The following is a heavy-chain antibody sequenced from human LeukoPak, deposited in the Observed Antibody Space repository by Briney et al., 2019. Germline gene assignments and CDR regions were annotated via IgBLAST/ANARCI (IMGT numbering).Heavy chain of an antibody. CDR3: ARQDGDYFDY. V-gene: IGHV5-51*01. CDR1: GYSFVSHW. J-gene: IGHJ4*02. CDR2: IYPGDSDT. Sequence: GESLKISCKTSGYSFVSHWIVWVRQMPGKGLEWLGIIYPGDSDTRYSPSFQGQVTISADKSISTAYLQWSSLKASDTAMYYCARQDGDYFDYWGQGTLVTVSS. D-gene: IGHD3-16*01.